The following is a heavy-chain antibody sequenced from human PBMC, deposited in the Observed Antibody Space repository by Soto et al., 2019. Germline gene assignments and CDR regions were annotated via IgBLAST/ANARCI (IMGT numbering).Heavy chain of an antibody. CDR2: IYYSGST. D-gene: IGHD6-13*01. Sequence: PSETLSLTCTVSGGSISSGGYYWSWIRQHPGKGLEWIGYIYYSGSTYYNPSLKSRVTISVDTSKNQFSLKLSSVTAADTAVYYCARNWAAAGTNWFDPWGQGTLVTVSS. J-gene: IGHJ5*02. CDR1: GGSISSGGYY. V-gene: IGHV4-31*03. CDR3: ARNWAAAGTNWFDP.